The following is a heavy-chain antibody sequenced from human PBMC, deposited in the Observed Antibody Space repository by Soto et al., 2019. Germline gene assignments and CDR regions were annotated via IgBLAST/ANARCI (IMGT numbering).Heavy chain of an antibody. Sequence: GGSLRLSCAASGFPFSSYSMNWVRQAPGKGLEWVSYISGGGTTIYYADSVKGRFTISRDNAKNSLYLQMDSLRAEDTAVYYTTRTAYMDVWGAGTTVTV. CDR1: GFPFSSYS. CDR2: ISGGGTTI. CDR3: TRTAYMDV. D-gene: IGHD2-2*01. J-gene: IGHJ6*03. V-gene: IGHV3-48*01.